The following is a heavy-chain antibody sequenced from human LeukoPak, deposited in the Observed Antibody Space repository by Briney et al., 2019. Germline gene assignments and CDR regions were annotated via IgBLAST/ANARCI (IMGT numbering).Heavy chain of an antibody. D-gene: IGHD3-16*01. CDR2: IKQDGSEK. Sequence: GGSLRLSCAASGFTFSSHWMSWVRQAPGKGLEWVANIKQDGSEKYCVDSVKGRFTISRDNAKNSRYLQMNILRAENTAVYYCAKAWGIFDYWGQGALVAVSS. CDR1: GFTFSSHW. J-gene: IGHJ4*03. V-gene: IGHV3-7*01. CDR3: AKAWGIFDY.